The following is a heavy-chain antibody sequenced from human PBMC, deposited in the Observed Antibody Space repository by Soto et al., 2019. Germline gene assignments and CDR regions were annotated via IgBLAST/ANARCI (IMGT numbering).Heavy chain of an antibody. CDR3: ARRPRGVRGVSRWFDP. J-gene: IGHJ5*02. V-gene: IGHV4-34*01. CDR1: GGSISSGGYY. CDR2: INHSGST. D-gene: IGHD3-10*01. Sequence: PSETLSLTCAVSGGSISSGGYYWSWIRQPPGKGLERIGEINHSGSTNYNPSLKSRVTISVDTSKNQFSLKLSSVTAADTAVYYCARRPRGVRGVSRWFDPWGQGTLVTVSS.